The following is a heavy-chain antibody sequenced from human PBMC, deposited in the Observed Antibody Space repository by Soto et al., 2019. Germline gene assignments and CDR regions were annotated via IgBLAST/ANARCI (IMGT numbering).Heavy chain of an antibody. CDR3: ASTAYYYDSSGYYFDC. J-gene: IGHJ4*02. D-gene: IGHD3-22*01. CDR2: IWYDGRNT. V-gene: IGHV3-33*01. Sequence: QVQLVESGGGVVQPGRSLRLSCAASGFTFSSYGMHWVRQAPGKGLEWVAVIWYDGRNTYYADSVKGRFTISRDNSKNALYLQLNSMRAEDTAVYYYASTAYYYDSSGYYFDCWGQGTLVTVSS. CDR1: GFTFSSYG.